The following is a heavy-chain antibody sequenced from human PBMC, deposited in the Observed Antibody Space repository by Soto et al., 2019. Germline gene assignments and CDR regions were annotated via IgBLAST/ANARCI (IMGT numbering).Heavy chain of an antibody. J-gene: IGHJ4*02. CDR2: INSAGITT. CDR3: ASGAAF. V-gene: IGHV3-74*01. D-gene: IGHD2-15*01. CDR1: GFSLSSVW. Sequence: EVQLVESGGGLVQPGGSLRLSCAASGFSLSSVWMHWVRQSPGEGLQWVSRINSAGITTHYAESVEGRFTVSRDNAGNTLYLQMTSLSVADTAVYYCASGAAFRGQGILVTVSS.